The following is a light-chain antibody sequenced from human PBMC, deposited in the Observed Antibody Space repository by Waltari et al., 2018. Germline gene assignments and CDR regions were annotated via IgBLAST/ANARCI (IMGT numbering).Light chain of an antibody. CDR3: QQYGIYRA. CDR1: QSVSTW. Sequence: DVQMTQSPSTLSASVGARVTITCRASQSVSTWLAWYTQKPGKAPNLLIYRASTLETGVPSRFSGSGSGTEFTLTISSLQPDDFATYYCQQYGIYRAFGQGTKVDIK. J-gene: IGKJ1*01. CDR2: RAS. V-gene: IGKV1-5*03.